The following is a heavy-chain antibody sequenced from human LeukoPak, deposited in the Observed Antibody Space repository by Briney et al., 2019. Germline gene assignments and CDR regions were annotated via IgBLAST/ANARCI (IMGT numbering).Heavy chain of an antibody. D-gene: IGHD4-11*01. Sequence: GGSLRLSCAASGFTFGNAYMSWVRQAPGKGLEWVGRIKSKTDGGTTDYAIPVKGRFTISRDDSENTLYLQMNSLETEDTAVYYCTTDRGLQSAPLFDTWGQGTLVTVSS. CDR1: GFTFGNAY. CDR2: IKSKTDGGTT. V-gene: IGHV3-15*01. J-gene: IGHJ4*02. CDR3: TTDRGLQSAPLFDT.